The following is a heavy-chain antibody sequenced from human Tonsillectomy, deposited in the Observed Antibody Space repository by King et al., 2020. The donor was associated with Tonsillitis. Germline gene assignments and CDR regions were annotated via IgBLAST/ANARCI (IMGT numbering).Heavy chain of an antibody. V-gene: IGHV4-34*01. CDR3: ARGCVWGSWCNWVSISATDQLDY. CDR2: INHSGST. CDR1: GGSFSGYY. D-gene: IGHD3-3*02. J-gene: IGHJ4*02. Sequence: VQLQQWGAGLLKPSETLSLTCAVYGGSFSGYYWSWIRQPPGKGLEWIGEINHSGSTNYNPSLKSRVTISVDTSKNQVSLKLDSVTAADTAVYYCARGCVWGSWCNWVSISATDQLDYWGQGTLVTVSS.